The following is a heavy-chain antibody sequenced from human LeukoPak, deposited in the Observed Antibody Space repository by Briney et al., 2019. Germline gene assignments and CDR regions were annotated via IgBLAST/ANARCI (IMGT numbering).Heavy chain of an antibody. D-gene: IGHD1-26*01. CDR3: AKAGGSYYPVDY. J-gene: IGHJ4*02. CDR2: ISGSGGST. CDR1: GFTFSSYA. Sequence: GGSLRLSCAASGFTFSSYAMSWVRQAPGKGLEWVSAISGSGGSTYYADSVKGRFTISRDKSKNTLYLQMNSLRAEGTAVHYCAKAGGSYYPVDYWGQGTLVTVSS. V-gene: IGHV3-23*01.